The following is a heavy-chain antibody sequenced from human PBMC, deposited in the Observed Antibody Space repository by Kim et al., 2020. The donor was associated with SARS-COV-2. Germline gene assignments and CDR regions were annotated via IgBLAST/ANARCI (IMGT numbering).Heavy chain of an antibody. V-gene: IGHV3-48*03. J-gene: IGHJ4*02. Sequence: IDYAVSAKGRLTISRDNANNSLYLQMNSLRAEDTAVYYCASKLRAAASNYWGQGTLVTVSS. CDR2: I. D-gene: IGHD6-13*01. CDR3: ASKLRAAASNY.